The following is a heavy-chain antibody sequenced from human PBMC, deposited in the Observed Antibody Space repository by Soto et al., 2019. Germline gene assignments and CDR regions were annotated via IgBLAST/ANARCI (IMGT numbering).Heavy chain of an antibody. CDR1: GYTFTSYG. J-gene: IGHJ6*02. CDR3: AGLPFFGAPPGDV. CDR2: ISAYNGNT. V-gene: IGHV1-18*04. D-gene: IGHD3-3*01. Sequence: QVQLVQSGAEVKKPGASVKVSCKASGYTFTSYGISWVRQAPGQGLEWMGWISAYNGNTNYAQKLQGRVTMTTDTSTSKAYMGLGGRGSADPAVYYWAGLPFFGAPPGDVGGQGTPVTVSS.